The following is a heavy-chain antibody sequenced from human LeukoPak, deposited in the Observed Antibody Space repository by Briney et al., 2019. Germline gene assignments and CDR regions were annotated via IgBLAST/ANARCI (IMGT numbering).Heavy chain of an antibody. CDR3: ARVSVELSNWFDP. J-gene: IGHJ5*02. CDR2: IYYSGST. V-gene: IGHV4-59*08. CDR1: GGSISSYY. Sequence: SETLSLTCTVSGGSISSYYWSWIRQPPGKGLEWIGYIYYSGSTNYNPSLKSRVTISVDTSKNQFSLKLSSVTAADTAVYYCARVSVELSNWFDPWGQGTLVTVSS. D-gene: IGHD4-23*01.